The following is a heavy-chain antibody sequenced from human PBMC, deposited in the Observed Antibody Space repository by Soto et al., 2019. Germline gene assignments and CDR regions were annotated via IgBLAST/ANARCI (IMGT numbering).Heavy chain of an antibody. D-gene: IGHD3-3*01. J-gene: IGHJ3*02. CDR1: GYTFTSYG. V-gene: IGHV1-18*01. CDR2: ISAYNGNT. Sequence: GASVKVSCKASGYTFTSYGISWVRQAPGQGLEWMGWISAYNGNTNYAQKLQGRVTMTTDTSTSTAYMELRSLRSDDTAVYYCARDHLTYYDFWSGYYEAFDIWGQGTMVTASS. CDR3: ARDHLTYYDFWSGYYEAFDI.